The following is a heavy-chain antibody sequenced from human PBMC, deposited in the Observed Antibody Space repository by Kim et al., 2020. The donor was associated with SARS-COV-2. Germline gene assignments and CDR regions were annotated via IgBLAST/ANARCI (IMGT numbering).Heavy chain of an antibody. V-gene: IGHV4-38-2*02. Sequence: SETLSLTCTVSGYSISSGYYWGWIRQPPGKGLEWIGSIYHSGSTYYNPSLKSRVTISVDTSKNQFSLKLSSVTAADTAVYYCARLSYGGNSCYFDYWGQGTLVTVSS. CDR2: IYHSGST. D-gene: IGHD2-21*02. CDR3: ARLSYGGNSCYFDY. CDR1: GYSISSGYY. J-gene: IGHJ4*02.